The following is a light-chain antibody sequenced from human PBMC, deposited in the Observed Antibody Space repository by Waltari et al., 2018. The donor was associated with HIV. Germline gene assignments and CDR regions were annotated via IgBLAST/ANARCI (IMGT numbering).Light chain of an antibody. CDR3: QQREDWPTVS. CDR2: DVS. CDR1: QGVRSC. V-gene: IGKV3-11*01. Sequence: DIVLTQSPTTLYLSPGERSTLHCSANQGVRSCLDRYHQQPGPAPRLLNYDVSTRATGVPPRFSGSRSGTDFTLTISSLEPEDFGVYYCQQREDWPTVSFGGGTKVELK. J-gene: IGKJ4*01.